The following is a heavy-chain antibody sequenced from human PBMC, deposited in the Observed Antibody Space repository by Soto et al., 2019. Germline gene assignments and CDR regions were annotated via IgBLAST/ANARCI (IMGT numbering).Heavy chain of an antibody. CDR3: ARGWGYDNNDYYYAF. CDR1: GGTFSRHG. J-gene: IGHJ4*02. V-gene: IGHV1-69*01. D-gene: IGHD3-22*01. CDR2: IIPIFGTA. Sequence: QVQLVQSGAEVRKPGSSVKVSCKASGGTFSRHGISWVRQAPGQGLEWMGGIIPIFGTANHAQKFQGRVTITADESTSTAYLELSSLRSEDTDVYYCARGWGYDNNDYYYAFWGQGTLVIVSS.